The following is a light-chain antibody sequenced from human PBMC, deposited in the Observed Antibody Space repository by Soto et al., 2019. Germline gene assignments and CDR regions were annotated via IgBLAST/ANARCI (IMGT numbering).Light chain of an antibody. CDR1: QSVSSNF. Sequence: PGDRATLSCRASQSVSSNFLAWYQQKPGQAPRLLIYGASIRATGIPDRFSGSGSGTDFTLTIRRLEPEDFAMYFCHQYGSTPRTFGQGTKVEIK. J-gene: IGKJ1*01. CDR2: GAS. CDR3: HQYGSTPRT. V-gene: IGKV3-20*01.